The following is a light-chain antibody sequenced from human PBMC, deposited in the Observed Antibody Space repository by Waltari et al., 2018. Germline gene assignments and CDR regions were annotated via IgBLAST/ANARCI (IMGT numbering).Light chain of an antibody. CDR1: QSVSSSD. CDR3: QQYGSSPRT. V-gene: IGKV3-20*01. J-gene: IGKJ2*01. CDR2: GAS. Sequence: EIVLTQSPGTLSLSPGERATLSCRASQSVSSSDLAWYQQKPGQAPRLLIYGASIRATGIPDRFSGSGSGTDFALTISRLGPEDFAVYYCQQYGSSPRTFGQGTKLEIK.